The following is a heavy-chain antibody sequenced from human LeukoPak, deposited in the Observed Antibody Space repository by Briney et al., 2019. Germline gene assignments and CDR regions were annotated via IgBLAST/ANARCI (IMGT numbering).Heavy chain of an antibody. J-gene: IGHJ1*01. D-gene: IGHD1-26*01. CDR3: ARGLVGPTTHMYFQH. V-gene: IGHV4-39*01. CDR1: GGSISSDSYY. Sequence: SETLSLTCTVSGGSISSDSYYWGWIRQPPGKGLEWIGSVYYSGSTYYNPSLKSRVTISVDTSKNQFSLKLSSVTAADTAVYYCARGLVGPTTHMYFQHWGRGTLVTVSS. CDR2: VYYSGST.